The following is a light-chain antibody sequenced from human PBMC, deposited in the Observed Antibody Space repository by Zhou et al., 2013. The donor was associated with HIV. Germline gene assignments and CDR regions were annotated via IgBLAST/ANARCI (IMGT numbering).Light chain of an antibody. V-gene: IGKV3-20*01. J-gene: IGKJ1*01. CDR1: QSVSSNY. Sequence: EIVLTQSPGTLSLSPGERATLSCRASQSVSSNYLAWYQQRPGQAPRLLIYGASSRATDIPDRFSGGGSGTDFTLTISRVEPEDFAVYYCQQYGDSQTFGQGTKVEIK. CDR3: QQYGDSQT. CDR2: GAS.